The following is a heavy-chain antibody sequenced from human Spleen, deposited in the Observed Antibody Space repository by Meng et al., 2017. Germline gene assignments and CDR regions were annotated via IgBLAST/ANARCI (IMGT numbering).Heavy chain of an antibody. CDR3: ASSLGGSVAPV. D-gene: IGHD3-16*01. V-gene: IGHV1-69*06. J-gene: IGHJ4*02. CDR1: GGTFANYD. CDR2: IIPLFGTT. Sequence: QVQLVQAGAEVKEPGSTVKVSCRASGGTFANYDVSWVRQAPGQGLEWMGGIIPLFGTTDYARKFKGRLTITADKSTLTAFMELSSLTSQDTAVYYCASSLGGSVAPVWGQGVLVTVSS.